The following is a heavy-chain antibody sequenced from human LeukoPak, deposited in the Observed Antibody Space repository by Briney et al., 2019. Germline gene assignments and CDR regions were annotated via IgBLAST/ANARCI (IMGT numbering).Heavy chain of an antibody. D-gene: IGHD5-12*01. J-gene: IGHJ4*02. CDR3: ARWVVATMFDY. CDR2: IYSDGST. V-gene: IGHV3-66*01. CDR1: GFTVSSSY. Sequence: PGGSLRLSCATSGFTVSSSYLTLVRQAPGKGLEWASVIYSDGSTYYADSVKGRFTISRDNSKNTLYLQMNSLSAEDTAVYYCARWVVATMFDYWGQGTLVTVSS.